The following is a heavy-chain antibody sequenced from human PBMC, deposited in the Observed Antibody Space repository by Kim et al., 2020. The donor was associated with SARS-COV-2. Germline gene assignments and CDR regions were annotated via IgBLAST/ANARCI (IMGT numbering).Heavy chain of an antibody. J-gene: IGHJ4*02. Sequence: SYSPSFQGQVTISADKSISTAYLQWSSLKASDTAMYYCAIAAAADDYFDYWGQGTLVTVSS. V-gene: IGHV5-51*01. D-gene: IGHD6-13*01. CDR3: AIAAAADDYFDY.